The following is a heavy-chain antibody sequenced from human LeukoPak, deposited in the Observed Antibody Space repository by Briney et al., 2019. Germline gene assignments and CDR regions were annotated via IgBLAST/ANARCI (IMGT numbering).Heavy chain of an antibody. J-gene: IGHJ4*02. V-gene: IGHV4-59*01. CDR3: ARGFIYSSSWYLYYFDY. Sequence: SETLSLTCTVSGGSISSYYWSWIRRPPGKGLEWIGYIYYSGSTNYNPSLKSRVTISVDTSKNQFSLKLSSVTAADTAVYYCARGFIYSSSWYLYYFDYWGQGTLVTVSS. CDR2: IYYSGST. CDR1: GGSISSYY. D-gene: IGHD6-13*01.